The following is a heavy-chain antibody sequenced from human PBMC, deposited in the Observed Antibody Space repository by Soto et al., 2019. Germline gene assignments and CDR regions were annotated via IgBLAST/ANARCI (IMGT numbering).Heavy chain of an antibody. CDR1: GYTFTSYA. V-gene: IGHV1-3*01. J-gene: IGHJ3*01. CDR2: INAGNGNT. Sequence: ASVKVSCKASGYTFTSYAMHWVRQAPGQRLEWMGWINAGNGNTKYSRKFQGRVTVTEDTSTHIAYMELTNLRSEDTAVYYCATVLGGAFDLWGQGTMVTVSS. D-gene: IGHD3-16*01. CDR3: ATVLGGAFDL.